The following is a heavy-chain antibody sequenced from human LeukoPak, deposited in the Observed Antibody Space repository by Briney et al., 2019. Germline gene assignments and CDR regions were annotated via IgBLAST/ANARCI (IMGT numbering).Heavy chain of an antibody. CDR3: ARGGSYYDILTGYYTLVY. J-gene: IGHJ4*02. V-gene: IGHV1-8*02. CDR2: MNPNSGNT. CDR1: GYTFTSYD. Sequence: ASVKVSCKASGYTFTSYDINWVRQATGQGLEWMGWMNPNSGNTGYAQKFQGRVTMTRNTFISTAYMELSSLRSEDTAVYYCARGGSYYDILTGYYTLVYWGQGTLVTVSS. D-gene: IGHD3-9*01.